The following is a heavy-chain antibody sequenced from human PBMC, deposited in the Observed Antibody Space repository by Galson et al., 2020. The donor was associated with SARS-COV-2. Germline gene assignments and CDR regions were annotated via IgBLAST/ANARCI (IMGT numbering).Heavy chain of an antibody. D-gene: IGHD3-16*01. V-gene: IGHV3-13*05. J-gene: IGHJ2*01. CDR2: IGTAGDQ. CDR1: GFTFSSYD. Sequence: GGSLRLSCAASGFTFSSYDMHWVRQATGKGLEWVSAIGTAGDQYYPGSVKGRFTISRENAKNSLYLQMNSLRAGDTAVYYCARDGGCPFHWYFDLWGRGTLVTVSS. CDR3: ARDGGCPFHWYFDL.